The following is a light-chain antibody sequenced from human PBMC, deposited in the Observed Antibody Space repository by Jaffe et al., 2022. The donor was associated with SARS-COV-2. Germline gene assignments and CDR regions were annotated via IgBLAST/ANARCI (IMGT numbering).Light chain of an antibody. J-gene: IGKJ1*01. CDR2: ATS. CDR3: QQANSSPWT. Sequence: DIQMTQSPSSVSATVGDRVTITCRASQHISTWLAWYQQKPGKAPNLLIYATSSLQSGVPSRFRGSGSGTDYILTISSLQPEDVATYYCQQANSSPWTFGQGTKVEIK. V-gene: IGKV1-12*01. CDR1: QHISTW.